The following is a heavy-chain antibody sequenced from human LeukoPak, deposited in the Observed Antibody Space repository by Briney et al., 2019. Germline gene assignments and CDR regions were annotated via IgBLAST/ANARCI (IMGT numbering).Heavy chain of an antibody. Sequence: GGSLRLSCAASGFSLSTYALSWVRQAPGGGLEWVAAIRGSGDKTYHADSVKGRFTLSTDNSENRLSLQMDSLRAEDTAVYFCAKDTTAWWYHRAYMNVWGKGTTVTVSS. CDR2: IRGSGDKT. CDR1: GFSLSTYA. J-gene: IGHJ6*03. V-gene: IGHV3-23*01. CDR3: AKDTTAWWYHRAYMNV. D-gene: IGHD2-15*01.